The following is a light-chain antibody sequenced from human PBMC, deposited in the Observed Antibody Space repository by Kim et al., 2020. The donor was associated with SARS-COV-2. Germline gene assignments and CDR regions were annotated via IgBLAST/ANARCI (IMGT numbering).Light chain of an antibody. Sequence: VALGQTVRITSQGDSLRSYYATRYPQKPGQAPILVIYGKNNRPSGIPDRFSGPSSGNTASLTITGTPAGDEADYYCNSRDSNDNVVFGGGTQLTVL. CDR1: SLRSYY. J-gene: IGLJ2*01. CDR3: NSRDSNDNVV. V-gene: IGLV3-19*01. CDR2: GKN.